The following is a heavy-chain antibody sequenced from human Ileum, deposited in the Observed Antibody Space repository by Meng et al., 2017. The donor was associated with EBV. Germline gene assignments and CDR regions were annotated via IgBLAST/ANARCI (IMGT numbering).Heavy chain of an antibody. CDR1: GYIFTNYD. V-gene: IGHV1-18*01. D-gene: IGHD6-13*01. CDR3: ARYVPNGSFWYFDF. Sequence: QVQLVQSRAAAKKPRASILVSSNASGYIFTNYDISWVRQAPGQGREWMGWISVKNGEAKYPQNFQGRVTMTTDTTTSTAYMELRSLTSDDTAVYYCARYVPNGSFWYFDFWGRGTLVTVSS. CDR2: ISVKNGEA. J-gene: IGHJ2*01.